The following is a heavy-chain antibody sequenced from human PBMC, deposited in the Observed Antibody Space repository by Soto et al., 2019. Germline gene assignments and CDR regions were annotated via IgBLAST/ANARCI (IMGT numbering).Heavy chain of an antibody. J-gene: IGHJ4*02. CDR1: GYTFTSYG. CDR2: ISAYNGNT. Sequence: QVPLVQSGAEVKKPGASVKVSCKASGYTFTSYGISWVRRAPGQGLEWMGWISAYNGNTNYAQKLQGRVTMTTDTSTSTAYMELRSLRSDDTAVYYCARDFPGIAVAGWVFDYWGQGTLVTVSS. V-gene: IGHV1-18*01. D-gene: IGHD6-19*01. CDR3: ARDFPGIAVAGWVFDY.